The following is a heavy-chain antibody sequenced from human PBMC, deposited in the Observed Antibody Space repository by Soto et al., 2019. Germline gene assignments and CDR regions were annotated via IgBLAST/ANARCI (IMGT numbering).Heavy chain of an antibody. J-gene: IGHJ3*02. V-gene: IGHV1-3*01. Sequence: QAQLVQSGAEMKKPGASVKVSCKATGYTFSAYTMNWVRQAPGQSLEWMGWINAGSGNTKYSQNLQGRVSITRDTSASTVDMELTGLTSEDTAVYYCARDTETLGPRANDALDIWGQGTMVTVSS. CDR2: INAGSGNT. D-gene: IGHD3-3*02. CDR3: ARDTETLGPRANDALDI. CDR1: GYTFSAYT.